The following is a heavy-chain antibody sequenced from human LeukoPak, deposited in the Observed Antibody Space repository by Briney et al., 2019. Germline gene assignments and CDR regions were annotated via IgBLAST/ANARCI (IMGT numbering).Heavy chain of an antibody. CDR2: INPNSGDT. CDR3: ARGSIVVVPAASVFDP. D-gene: IGHD2-2*01. J-gene: IGHJ5*02. CDR1: GYTLTGYY. Sequence: GASVKVSCKASGYTLTGYYLHWVRQAPRQGLEWMGWINPNSGDTNFAQKFQGRVTMTRDTSINTAYMELSRLRSDDTAVYYCARGSIVVVPAASVFDPWGQGTLVTVSS. V-gene: IGHV1-2*02.